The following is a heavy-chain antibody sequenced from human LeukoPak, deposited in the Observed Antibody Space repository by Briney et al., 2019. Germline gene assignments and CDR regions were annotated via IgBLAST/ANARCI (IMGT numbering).Heavy chain of an antibody. Sequence: QSGGSLRLSCAASGFTFSNYAMHWVRQAPGKGLEWVAVISYDGSNKYYADSVKGRFTISRDISENTLYLQMNSLRAEDTAVYFCASDQDQWLRYWGQGTLVTVSS. D-gene: IGHD5-12*01. V-gene: IGHV3-33*01. CDR2: ISYDGSNK. CDR1: GFTFSNYA. CDR3: ASDQDQWLRY. J-gene: IGHJ4*02.